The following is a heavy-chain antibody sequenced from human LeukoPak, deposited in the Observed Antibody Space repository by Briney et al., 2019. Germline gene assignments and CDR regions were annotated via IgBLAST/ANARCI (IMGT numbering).Heavy chain of an antibody. CDR3: ARDRGWFDP. CDR1: GGSISSSSYY. D-gene: IGHD3-10*01. CDR2: IYYSGST. J-gene: IGHJ5*02. Sequence: SETLSLTCTVSGGSISSSSYYWGWIRQPPGKGLEWIGYIYYSGSTNYNPSLKSRVTISVDTSKNQFSLKLSSVTAADTAVYYCARDRGWFDPWGQGTLVTVSS. V-gene: IGHV4-61*01.